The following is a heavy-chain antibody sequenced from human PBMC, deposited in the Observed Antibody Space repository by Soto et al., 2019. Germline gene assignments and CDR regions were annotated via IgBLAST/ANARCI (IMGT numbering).Heavy chain of an antibody. D-gene: IGHD1-20*01. CDR1: GFTFSSYA. CDR3: ARVAGGDRPSIPGTEDY. CDR2: IWYDGGNK. Sequence: ESGGGVVQPGRSLRLSCAASGFTFSSYAMHWVRQAPGKGLEWVAVIWYDGGNKYYADSVKGRFTISRDNSKSTLYLQMNSLRAEDTALYYCARVAGGDRPSIPGTEDYWGQGTLVTVSS. V-gene: IGHV3-33*01. J-gene: IGHJ4*02.